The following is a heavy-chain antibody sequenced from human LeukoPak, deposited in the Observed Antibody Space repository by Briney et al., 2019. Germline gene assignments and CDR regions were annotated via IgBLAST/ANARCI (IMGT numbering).Heavy chain of an antibody. CDR2: ISKSGDST. Sequence: PGGSLRLSCVASGFTFNSYGMTWVRQAPGKGLEWVSRISKSGDSTHYADSVKGRFTISRDNSRNTLYLEMKSLRGEDTAIYYCAKDLGVVVSATFYFDDWGQGTLVTVSS. D-gene: IGHD2-21*01. V-gene: IGHV3-23*01. CDR1: GFTFNSYG. CDR3: AKDLGVVVSATFYFDD. J-gene: IGHJ4*02.